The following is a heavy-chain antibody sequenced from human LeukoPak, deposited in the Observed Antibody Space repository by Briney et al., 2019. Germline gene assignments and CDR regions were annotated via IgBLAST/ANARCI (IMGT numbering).Heavy chain of an antibody. CDR1: GFTFDDYA. Sequence: GGSLRLSCAASGFTFDDYAMHWVRQAPGKGLEWVSLISGDGGSTYYAVSVKGGFTISRDNGKNSLYLQMNSLRPEDTALYYCAKELEYFQHWGQGTLVTVSS. J-gene: IGHJ1*01. V-gene: IGHV3-43*02. CDR3: AKELEYFQH. CDR2: ISGDGGST.